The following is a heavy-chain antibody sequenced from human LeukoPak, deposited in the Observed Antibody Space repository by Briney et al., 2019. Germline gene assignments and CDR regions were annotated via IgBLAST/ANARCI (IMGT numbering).Heavy chain of an antibody. CDR2: NYPDDSNN. D-gene: IGHD2-15*01. Sequence: HGESLKISCKGSGYDSFGYWIGWLRQMPAKGLEWLGINYPDDSNNRYRPSFLGEVTISADTSISTAYLQWSSLKASDTAMYYCERFGGPTFMNSRFDCWGQGTLVTVSS. CDR1: GYDSFGYW. V-gene: IGHV5-51*01. J-gene: IGHJ4*02. CDR3: ERFGGPTFMNSRFDC.